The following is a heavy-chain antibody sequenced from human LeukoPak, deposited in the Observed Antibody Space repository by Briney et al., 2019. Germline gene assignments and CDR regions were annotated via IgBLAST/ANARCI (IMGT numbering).Heavy chain of an antibody. D-gene: IGHD3-3*01. Sequence: ASVKVSCKASGYTFTSYGINWVRQAPGQGLEWMGWMNPDSGNTGYAQKFEGRVTMTRDTSISTAYMELSYLRSDDTAVYYCARNSDYWSGYFPFWGQGALVTVSS. J-gene: IGHJ4*02. CDR3: ARNSDYWSGYFPF. V-gene: IGHV1-8*02. CDR1: GYTFTSYG. CDR2: MNPDSGNT.